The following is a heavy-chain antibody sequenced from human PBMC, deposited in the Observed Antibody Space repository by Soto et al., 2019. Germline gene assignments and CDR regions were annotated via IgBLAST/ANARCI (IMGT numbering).Heavy chain of an antibody. Sequence: EVQLVESGGGLVQPGGSLRLSCAASGFTFSNYWMHWVRQAPGKGLVWVSRIKTDGSSTNYADSVKGRFTISRDNAKNTLYLQMNSLRVEDTAVYFCTRERFDPWGRGTLVTVSS. J-gene: IGHJ5*02. CDR2: IKTDGSST. CDR1: GFTFSNYW. CDR3: TRERFDP. V-gene: IGHV3-74*01.